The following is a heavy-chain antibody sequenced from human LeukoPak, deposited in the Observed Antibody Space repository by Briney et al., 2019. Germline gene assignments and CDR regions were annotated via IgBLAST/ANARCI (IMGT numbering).Heavy chain of an antibody. D-gene: IGHD4-17*01. CDR2: IKQDGSEK. J-gene: IGHJ4*02. CDR1: GFTFSSYW. Sequence: PGGSLRLSCAASGFTFSSYWMSWVRQAPGKGLEWVANIKQDGSEKYYVDSVKGRFTISRDNAKNSLYLQMNSLRAEDTAVYYCARDPDDYETYFDYWGQGTLVTVSS. CDR3: ARDPDDYETYFDY. V-gene: IGHV3-7*01.